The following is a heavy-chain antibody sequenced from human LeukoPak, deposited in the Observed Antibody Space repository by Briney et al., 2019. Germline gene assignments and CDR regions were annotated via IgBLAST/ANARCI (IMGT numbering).Heavy chain of an antibody. D-gene: IGHD4-23*01. J-gene: IGHJ4*02. Sequence: SETLSLTCTVSGGSISSGGYYWRWIRQHPGKGLEWIGYIYYSGSTYYNPSLKSRVTISVDTSKNQFSLKLSSVTAADTAVYYCARSLTTVVGGFDYWGQGTLVTVSS. V-gene: IGHV4-31*03. CDR2: IYYSGST. CDR1: GGSISSGGYY. CDR3: ARSLTTVVGGFDY.